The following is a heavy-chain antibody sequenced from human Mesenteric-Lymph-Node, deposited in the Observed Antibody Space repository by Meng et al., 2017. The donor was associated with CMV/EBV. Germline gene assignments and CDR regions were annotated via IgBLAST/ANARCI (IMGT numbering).Heavy chain of an antibody. CDR1: GFTVSSNY. V-gene: IGHV3-69-1*01. J-gene: IGHJ2*01. Sequence: GESLKIACAASGFTVSSNYMSWVRQAPGKGREWVSSISSSSYIYYADSVKGRFTISRDNAKNSLYLQMNSLRAEDTAVYYCAAGYLDLWGRGTLVTVSS. CDR3: AAGYLDL. CDR2: ISSSSYI. D-gene: IGHD6-25*01.